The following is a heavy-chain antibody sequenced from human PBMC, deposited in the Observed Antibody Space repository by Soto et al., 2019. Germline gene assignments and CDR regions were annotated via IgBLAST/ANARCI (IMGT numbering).Heavy chain of an antibody. D-gene: IGHD3-10*01. V-gene: IGHV1-18*01. CDR2: ISAYNGNEST. J-gene: IGHJ4*02. CDR3: ARAPPNYYGSGSYYRSPRPPYYFDY. Sequence: GASVNVSCKASGYTFTSYGISWVRQAPGQGLEWMGWISAYNGNESTNYAQKLQGRVTMTTDTSTSTAYMELRSLRSDDTAVYYCARAPPNYYGSGSYYRSPRPPYYFDYWGQGTLVTVSS. CDR1: GYTFTSYG.